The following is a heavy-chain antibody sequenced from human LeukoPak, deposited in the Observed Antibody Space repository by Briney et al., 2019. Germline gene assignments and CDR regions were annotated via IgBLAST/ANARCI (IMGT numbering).Heavy chain of an antibody. Sequence: SGTVSLTCSVSGGSIGSDYWNWIRQPPGKGLEWIGYIFYIGSTNYNPSLRSRVTVSVDTSTNQFSLKLTSVTAADTAVYYCARWIRGTRAFDIWGQGTMDTV. J-gene: IGHJ3*02. CDR2: IFYIGST. V-gene: IGHV4-59*08. CDR3: ARWIRGTRAFDI. CDR1: GGSIGSDY. D-gene: IGHD2-2*03.